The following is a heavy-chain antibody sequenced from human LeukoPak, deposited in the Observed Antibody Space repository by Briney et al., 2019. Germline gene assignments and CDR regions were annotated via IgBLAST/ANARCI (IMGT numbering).Heavy chain of an antibody. J-gene: IGHJ6*02. CDR3: ARGDSGGWYGGDYYYYGMDV. CDR1: GGSISSYY. CDR2: IYTSGST. V-gene: IGHV4-4*07. Sequence: SETLSLTCTVSGGSISSYYWSWIRQPAGKGLEWIGRIYTSGSTNYNPSLKSRVTMSVDTSKNQFSLKLSSVTAADTAVYYCARGDSGGWYGGDYYYYGMDVWGQGTTVTVSS. D-gene: IGHD6-19*01.